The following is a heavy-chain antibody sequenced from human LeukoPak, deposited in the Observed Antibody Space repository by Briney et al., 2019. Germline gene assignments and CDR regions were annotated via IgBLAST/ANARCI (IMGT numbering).Heavy chain of an antibody. CDR1: GGSISNDY. D-gene: IGHD1-7*01. CDR2: IYSSGTT. J-gene: IGHJ5*02. Sequence: SETLSLTCTVPGGSISNDYWSWIRQSAGKGLEWIGRIYSSGTTTYNPSLKSRVTMSVDTSKNQFSLKLNSVTAADTAVYFCARGLTGSTGFDPWGQGTLVTVSS. CDR3: ARGLTGSTGFDP. V-gene: IGHV4-4*07.